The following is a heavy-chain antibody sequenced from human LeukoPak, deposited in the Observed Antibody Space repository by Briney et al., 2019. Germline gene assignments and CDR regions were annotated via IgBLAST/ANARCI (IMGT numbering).Heavy chain of an antibody. CDR2: ISSSSSTI. D-gene: IGHD6-13*01. V-gene: IGHV3-48*01. CDR3: ARGIAAAGIDY. CDR1: GFTFSSYS. Sequence: PGGSLRLSCAASGFTFSSYSMNWVRQAPGKGLEWVSYISSSSSTIYYADSVKGRFTISRDNAKNSLYLQMNSLRAEDTAVYYCARGIAAAGIDYWGQGTLVTVSS. J-gene: IGHJ4*02.